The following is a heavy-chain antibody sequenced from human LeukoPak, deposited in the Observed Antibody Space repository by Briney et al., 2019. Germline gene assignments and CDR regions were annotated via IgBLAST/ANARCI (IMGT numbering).Heavy chain of an antibody. D-gene: IGHD2-2*02. CDR2: IYPGDSDT. V-gene: IGHV5-51*01. CDR1: GYSFTSYW. CDR3: ARGWGIVVVPAAIEAGARPNWFDP. J-gene: IGHJ5*02. Sequence: PGESLKISCKGSGYSFTSYWIGWVRQMPGKGLEWMGIIYPGDSDTRYSPSFQGQVTISADKSISTAYLQWSSLKASDTAMYYCARGWGIVVVPAAIEAGARPNWFDPWGQGTLVTVSS.